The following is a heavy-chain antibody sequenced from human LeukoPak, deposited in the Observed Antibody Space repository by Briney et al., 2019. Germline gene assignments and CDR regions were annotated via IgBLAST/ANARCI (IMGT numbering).Heavy chain of an antibody. CDR2: INPSGGST. J-gene: IGHJ1*01. Sequence: ASVTVSFTASGYTFTSYYMHRVRQAPGQGLEWMGIINPSGGSTSYSQKFQGRVTITRATSTSTVYMELSSLRSEDTAVYYCARGGPTQEYCSGGSCYGVYFQHWGQGTLVTVSS. CDR1: GYTFTSYY. V-gene: IGHV1-46*01. CDR3: ARGGPTQEYCSGGSCYGVYFQH. D-gene: IGHD2-15*01.